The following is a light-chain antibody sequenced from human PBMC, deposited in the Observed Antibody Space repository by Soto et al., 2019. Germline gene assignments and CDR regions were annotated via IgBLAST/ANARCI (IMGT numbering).Light chain of an antibody. CDR3: QQYYSAPRT. CDR1: QSVLYTINAKNY. J-gene: IGKJ1*01. V-gene: IGKV4-1*01. Sequence: DIVMTQSPDSLAVSLGERASINCKSSQSVLYTINAKNYLAWYQQKPVQPPKLLIHWASTRESGVPDRFSGSGSGTDFTLTISSLQAEDVAVYFCQQYYSAPRTFGQGTTVEIK. CDR2: WAS.